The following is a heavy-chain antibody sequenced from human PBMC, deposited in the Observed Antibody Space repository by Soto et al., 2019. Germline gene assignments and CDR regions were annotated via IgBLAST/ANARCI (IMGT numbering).Heavy chain of an antibody. V-gene: IGHV1-69*13. Sequence: SVKVSCKASGGTLSSYAISWVRQAPGQGREWMGGIIPIFGTANYAQKFQGRVTITADESTSTVYMELSSLRSEDTAVYYCARVAEMATTYYFDYWGQGTLVTVSS. CDR1: GGTLSSYA. CDR2: IIPIFGTA. D-gene: IGHD5-12*01. CDR3: ARVAEMATTYYFDY. J-gene: IGHJ4*02.